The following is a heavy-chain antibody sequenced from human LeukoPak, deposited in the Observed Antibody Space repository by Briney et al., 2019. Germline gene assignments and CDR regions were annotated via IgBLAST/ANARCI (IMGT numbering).Heavy chain of an antibody. CDR3: ARTPAGESDAFDI. V-gene: IGHV4-61*02. CDR2: IYTSGST. CDR1: GGSTSSGSYY. J-gene: IGHJ3*02. Sequence: PSQTLSLTCTVSGGSTSSGSYYWSWIRPPAGKGLEWFGRIYTSGSTNYNPSLKSRVTISVDTSKNQISLKLSSVTAADTAVYYCARTPAGESDAFDIWGQGTMVTVSS. D-gene: IGHD1-26*01.